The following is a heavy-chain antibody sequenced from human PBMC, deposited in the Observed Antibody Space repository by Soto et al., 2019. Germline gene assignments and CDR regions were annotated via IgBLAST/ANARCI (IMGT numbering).Heavy chain of an antibody. J-gene: IGHJ4*02. CDR2: IYYSGST. Sequence: SETLSLTCAVSGGSISSYYWSWIRQPPGKGLEWIGYIYYSGSTNYNPSLKSRVTISVDTSKNQFSLKLSSVTAADTAVYYCARAFYDILTGYDYYFDYWGQGTLVTVS. CDR1: GGSISSYY. V-gene: IGHV4-59*01. CDR3: ARAFYDILTGYDYYFDY. D-gene: IGHD3-9*01.